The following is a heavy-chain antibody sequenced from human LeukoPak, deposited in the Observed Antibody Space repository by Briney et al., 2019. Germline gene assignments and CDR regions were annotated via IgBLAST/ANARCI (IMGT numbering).Heavy chain of an antibody. CDR2: ISSSSSYI. CDR3: ARRRFGYSGYGLGAGNYVWGSYRPSFFDY. CDR1: GFTFSSYS. J-gene: IGHJ4*02. Sequence: GGSLRLSCAASGFTFSSYSMNWVRQAPGKGLEWVSSISSSSSYIYYGDSVKGRFTISRDNAKDSLYLQMNSLRAEDTAVYYCARRRFGYSGYGLGAGNYVWGSYRPSFFDYWGQGTLVTVSS. V-gene: IGHV3-21*01. D-gene: IGHD3-16*02.